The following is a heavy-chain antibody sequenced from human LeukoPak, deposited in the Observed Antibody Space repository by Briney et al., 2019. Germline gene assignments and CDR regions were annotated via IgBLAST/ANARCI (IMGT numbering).Heavy chain of an antibody. V-gene: IGHV4-34*01. CDR1: GGSFSDYY. J-gene: IGHJ4*02. CDR2: INHSGST. Sequence: MASETLSLTCAVYGGSFSDYYWNWTRQPPGKGLEWIGEINHSGSTNYNPSLKSRVTISVDTSKNQFSLKLSSVTAADTAVYYCARHSGFYLYYFDYWGQGTLVTVSS. CDR3: ARHSGFYLYYFDY. D-gene: IGHD1-26*01.